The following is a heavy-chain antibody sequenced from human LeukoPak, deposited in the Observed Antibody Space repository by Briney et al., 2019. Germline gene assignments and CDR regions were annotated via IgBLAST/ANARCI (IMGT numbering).Heavy chain of an antibody. J-gene: IGHJ4*02. D-gene: IGHD1-1*01. CDR1: GFTFSSYA. CDR2: LRGDGST. Sequence: GGSLRLSCAASGFTFSSYAMSWVRQAAARGLEWVSSLRGDGSTFYADSVKGRFTLSRDESRNTVYFQLNSLRVEDTAVYYCAKASWVSNGDAVLWGQGTLVTVFS. V-gene: IGHV3-23*01. CDR3: AKASWVSNGDAVL.